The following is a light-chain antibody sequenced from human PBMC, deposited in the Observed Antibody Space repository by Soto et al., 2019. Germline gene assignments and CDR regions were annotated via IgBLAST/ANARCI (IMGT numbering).Light chain of an antibody. CDR2: DAS. J-gene: IGKJ5*01. V-gene: IGKV3-11*01. CDR1: QSVSAL. CDR3: QQRSNWPRVT. Sequence: EIVLTQSQGTLSLSPGERATLSWRASQSVSALLAWYQQKPGQAPRLLISDASNRATGTPARFSGIVSGADLTLSISSLETEDFVVYFGQQRSNWPRVTFGQGTRLEIK.